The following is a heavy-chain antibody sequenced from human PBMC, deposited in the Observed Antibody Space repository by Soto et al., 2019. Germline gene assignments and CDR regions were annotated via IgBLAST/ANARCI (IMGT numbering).Heavy chain of an antibody. D-gene: IGHD1-26*01. CDR1: GGSISSYY. CDR3: ARDPAGATHFDY. V-gene: IGHV4-59*01. J-gene: IGHJ4*02. Sequence: SETLSLTCTVSGGSISSYYWSWFRQPPGKGLEWIGYIYYSGTTDYNPSLKSRVTISIDTSKNQFSLKLDSVTAADTAVYYCARDPAGATHFDYWGQGALVTVS. CDR2: IYYSGTT.